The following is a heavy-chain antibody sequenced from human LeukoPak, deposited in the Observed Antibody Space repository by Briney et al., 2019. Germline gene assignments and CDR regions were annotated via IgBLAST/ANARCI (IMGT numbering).Heavy chain of an antibody. D-gene: IGHD3-10*01. CDR3: ATYGSGSYYYFDY. CDR1: GFTFSSYS. CDR2: ISSSSTYI. J-gene: IGHJ4*02. Sequence: PGGSLRLSCAASGFTFSSYSMNWVRQAPGKGLEWVSSISSSSTYIYYADSVKGRFTISRDNAKNSLYQQMNSLRAEDTAVYYCATYGSGSYYYFDYWGQGTLVTVSS. V-gene: IGHV3-21*01.